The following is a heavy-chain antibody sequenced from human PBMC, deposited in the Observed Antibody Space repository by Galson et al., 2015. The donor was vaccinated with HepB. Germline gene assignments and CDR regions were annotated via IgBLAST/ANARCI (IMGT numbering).Heavy chain of an antibody. CDR3: ARDSEAGRYCSSTSCLDAFDI. CDR1: GFTFSSYA. D-gene: IGHD2-2*01. J-gene: IGHJ3*02. Sequence: SLRLSCAASGFTFSSYAMHWVRQAPGKGLEWVAVISYDGSNKYYADSVKGRFTISRDNSKNTLYLQMNSLRAEDTAVYYCARDSEAGRYCSSTSCLDAFDIWGQGTMVTVSS. V-gene: IGHV3-30*04. CDR2: ISYDGSNK.